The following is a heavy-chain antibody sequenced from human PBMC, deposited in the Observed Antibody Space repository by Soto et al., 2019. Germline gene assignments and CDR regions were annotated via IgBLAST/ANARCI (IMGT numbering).Heavy chain of an antibody. CDR3: AHRRPYDWNYTLDP. CDR2: IFWDDDK. CDR1: GFSLSTSGVG. D-gene: IGHD1-7*01. V-gene: IGHV2-5*02. J-gene: IGHJ5*02. Sequence: QITLKESDTPVVQPTQTLTLTCTFSGFSLSTSGVGVGWIRQPPGKALEWLALIFWDDDKRYSPSLKSRLTLTKDTAKNQVVLTMTNMDPVDTATYDCAHRRPYDWNYTLDPWGQVTLVTVSS.